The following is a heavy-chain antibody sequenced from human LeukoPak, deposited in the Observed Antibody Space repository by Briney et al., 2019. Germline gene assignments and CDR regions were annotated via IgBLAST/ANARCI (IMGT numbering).Heavy chain of an antibody. CDR1: GYSFTTYW. CDR2: IYPGDSDT. Sequence: GESLKISCKGSGYSFTTYWIGWVRQMPGKGLEWMGIIYPGDSDTRYSPSFQGQVTISADKSISTAYLQWSSLKASDTAMYYCARHEYSSAWYSGWFGPWGQGTLVTVSS. J-gene: IGHJ5*02. V-gene: IGHV5-51*01. CDR3: ARHEYSSAWYSGWFGP. D-gene: IGHD6-19*01.